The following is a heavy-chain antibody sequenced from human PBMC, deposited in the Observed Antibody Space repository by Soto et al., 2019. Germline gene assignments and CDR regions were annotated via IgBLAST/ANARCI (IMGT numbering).Heavy chain of an antibody. CDR1: GGSFSGYY. CDR2: INHSGST. V-gene: IGHV4-34*01. D-gene: IGHD6-6*01. CDR3: AREEYSSSSPNFDY. Sequence: PSETLSLTCAFYGGSFSGYYWSLIRQPPGKGLEWTGEINHSGSTNYNPSLKSRVTISVDTSKNQFSLKLSSVTAADTAVYYCAREEYSSSSPNFDYWGQGTLVTVSS. J-gene: IGHJ4*02.